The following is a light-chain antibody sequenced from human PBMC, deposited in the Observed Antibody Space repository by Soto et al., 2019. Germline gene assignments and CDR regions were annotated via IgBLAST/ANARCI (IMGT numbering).Light chain of an antibody. V-gene: IGLV2-23*02. J-gene: IGLJ1*01. CDR3: CSYAGSSTYV. Sequence: QSALTQPASVSGSPGQSITISCTGTSSDVGSYNLVSWYQQHPGKAPKLMIYEVSKRPSGVSNRFSGSKSGNTASLTISGLQAEGEADYYCCSYAGSSTYVFGTGT. CDR1: SSDVGSYNL. CDR2: EVS.